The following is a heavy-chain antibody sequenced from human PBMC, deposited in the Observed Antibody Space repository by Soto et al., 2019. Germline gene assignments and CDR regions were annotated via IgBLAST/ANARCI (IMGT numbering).Heavy chain of an antibody. CDR1: GGSISSSNW. CDR2: IYHSGSS. D-gene: IGHD4-17*01. V-gene: IGHV4-4*02. CDR3: ARAHGNYYYGMDV. Sequence: QVQLQESGPGLVKPSGTLSLTCAVSGGSISSSNWWSWVRQPPGKGLEWIGEIYHSGSSNYNPSPKDRVTVSVDKSKNQFSLKLSSVTAADTAVYYCARAHGNYYYGMDVWGQGTTVTVSS. J-gene: IGHJ6*02.